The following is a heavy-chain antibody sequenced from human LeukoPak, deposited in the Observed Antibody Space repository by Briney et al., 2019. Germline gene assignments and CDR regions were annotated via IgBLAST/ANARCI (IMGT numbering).Heavy chain of an antibody. J-gene: IGHJ4*02. CDR1: GGSISSYY. CDR2: IYYSGST. CDR3: ARARVAVAGYYFDY. V-gene: IGHV4-59*01. Sequence: PSETLSLTCTVSGGSISSYYWSWIRHPPGKGLGGIGYIYYSGSTNYNPSLKSRVTISVDTSKNQFSLKLSSVTAADTAVYYCARARVAVAGYYFDYWGQGTLVTVSS. D-gene: IGHD6-19*01.